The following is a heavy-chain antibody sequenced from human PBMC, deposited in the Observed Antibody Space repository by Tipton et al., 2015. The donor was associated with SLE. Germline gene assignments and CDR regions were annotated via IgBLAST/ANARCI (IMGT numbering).Heavy chain of an antibody. J-gene: IGHJ4*02. V-gene: IGHV3-53*01. Sequence: SLRLSCAASGFTVSSNYMSWVRQAPGKGLEWVSVIYSGGSTYYADSVKGRFTISRDNSKNTLYLQMNSLRAEDTAVYYCARDSPAAAGAGYFDYWGQGTLVTVSS. CDR3: ARDSPAAAGAGYFDY. CDR1: GFTVSSNY. D-gene: IGHD6-13*01. CDR2: IYSGGST.